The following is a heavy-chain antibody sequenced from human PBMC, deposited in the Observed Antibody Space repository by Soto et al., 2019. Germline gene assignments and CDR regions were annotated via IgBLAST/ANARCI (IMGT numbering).Heavy chain of an antibody. CDR3: SSGHDSLTGWEFTF. Sequence: QVRLVQSGAEVKKPGASVKVSCKNHGYDFTNYGINWVRQAPGQGLEWMGWISAYNGNIVYAQNFRGRATLTTDTSTGSAYMELRSLRSDYTAVYYCSSGHDSLTGWEFTFWGQGTLVTVSS. CDR2: ISAYNGNI. D-gene: IGHD3-9*01. V-gene: IGHV1-18*01. J-gene: IGHJ4*02. CDR1: GYDFTNYG.